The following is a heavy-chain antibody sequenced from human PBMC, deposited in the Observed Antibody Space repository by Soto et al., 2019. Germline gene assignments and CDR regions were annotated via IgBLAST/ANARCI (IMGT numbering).Heavy chain of an antibody. V-gene: IGHV1-18*01. CDR2: ISAYNGNT. CDR3: ASDPPPPDY. J-gene: IGHJ4*02. Sequence: QVQLVQSGAEVKKPGASVKVSCKASGYTFASYAISWMRQAPGQGLEWMGWISAYNGNTNYAQKLEGRATMTTDTSTSTAYMELRSLRSDVTAVYYCASDPPPPDYWGQGTLVTVPS. CDR1: GYTFASYA.